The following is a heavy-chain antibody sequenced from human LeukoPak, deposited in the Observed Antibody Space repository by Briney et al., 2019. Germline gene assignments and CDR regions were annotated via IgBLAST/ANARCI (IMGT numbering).Heavy chain of an antibody. CDR1: GFTLDDHG. J-gene: IGHJ6*03. V-gene: IGHV3-20*04. CDR3: ARLGGPDYYFYYYMDV. D-gene: IGHD1-26*01. CDR2: INWNGDGT. Sequence: GGSLRLSCAASGFTLDDHGMSWVRQAPGKGLEWVSCINWNGDGTGYADSVKGRFTISRDNAKNSLYLQMNSLRAEDTAFYCARLGGPDYYFYYYMDVWGKGTTVTVSS.